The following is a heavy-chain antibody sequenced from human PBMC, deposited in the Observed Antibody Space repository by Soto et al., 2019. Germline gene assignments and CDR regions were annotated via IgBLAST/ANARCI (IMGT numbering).Heavy chain of an antibody. V-gene: IGHV4-39*02. CDR2: INYKGST. CDR1: GGSISSSSYY. CDR3: ARDKITGLFDY. Sequence: SETLSLTCTVSGGSISSSSYYWGWIRQPPGKGLEWIGSINYKGSTYYNPSLKSRVTISVDTPERQFSLKLSSVTAADTAVYYCARDKITGLFDYWGQGTRVTVSS. J-gene: IGHJ4*02. D-gene: IGHD2-8*02.